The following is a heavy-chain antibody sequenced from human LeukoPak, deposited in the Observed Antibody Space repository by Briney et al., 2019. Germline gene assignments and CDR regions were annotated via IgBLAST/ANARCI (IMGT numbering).Heavy chain of an antibody. CDR1: GYTFTGYY. Sequence: GASLKVSCKASGYTFTGYYMHWVRQAPGQGLEWMSRINPNSGGTNYAQKSQGRVTMTRDTSISTAYMERSRLRSDDTAVYYCARGPYSSSWGVDYWGQGTLVTVSS. CDR2: INPNSGGT. CDR3: ARGPYSSSWGVDY. D-gene: IGHD6-13*01. V-gene: IGHV1-2*06. J-gene: IGHJ4*02.